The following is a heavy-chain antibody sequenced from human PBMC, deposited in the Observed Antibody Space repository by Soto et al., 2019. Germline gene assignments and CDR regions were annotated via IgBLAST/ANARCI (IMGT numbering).Heavy chain of an antibody. Sequence: PGGSLRLSCAASGFTFSSYAMSWVRQAPGKGLEWVSAISGSGGSTYYADSVKGRFTISRDNSKNTLYLQMNSLRAEDTAVYYCAKDSMVSSIAARTGDYWGKGTLVPVSS. D-gene: IGHD6-6*01. V-gene: IGHV3-23*01. CDR2: ISGSGGST. CDR3: AKDSMVSSIAARTGDY. CDR1: GFTFSSYA. J-gene: IGHJ4*02.